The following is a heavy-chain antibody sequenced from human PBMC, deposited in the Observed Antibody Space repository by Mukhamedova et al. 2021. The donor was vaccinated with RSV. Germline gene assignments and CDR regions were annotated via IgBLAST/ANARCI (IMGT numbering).Heavy chain of an antibody. J-gene: IGHJ4*02. CDR3: AKDRYCSGGSCSSDFDY. D-gene: IGHD2-15*01. V-gene: IGHV3-23*01. Sequence: GRFTISRDNSKNTLYLQMNGLRADDTAVYYCAKDRYCSGGSCSSDFDYWGQGTMVTVS.